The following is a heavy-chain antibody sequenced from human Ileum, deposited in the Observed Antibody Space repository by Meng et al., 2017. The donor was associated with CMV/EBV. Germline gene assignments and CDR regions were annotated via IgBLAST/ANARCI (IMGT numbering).Heavy chain of an antibody. Sequence: QPVWSGNELKKPGASAKVSCKASGNLFTGYYMRWVRQAPGQGLEWVGCINLNSGVIDFAQKFQGRITLTRDTSITTAYMELTRLIYDVTAGYYCAGENWFNDYWGRGTLVTVSS. CDR3: AGENWFNDY. V-gene: IGHV1-2*02. J-gene: IGHJ4*02. CDR1: GNLFTGYY. D-gene: IGHD3-9*01. CDR2: INLNSGVI.